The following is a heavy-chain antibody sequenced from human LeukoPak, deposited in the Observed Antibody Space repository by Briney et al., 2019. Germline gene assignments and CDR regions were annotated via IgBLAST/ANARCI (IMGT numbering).Heavy chain of an antibody. V-gene: IGHV3-74*01. CDR3: GRVDNSGYYYDAFDM. D-gene: IGHD3-22*01. J-gene: IGHJ3*02. CDR2: ISTDGSIT. Sequence: PGGSLRLSCAASEFTFSSYWMHWVRQAPGKGLMWVSRISTDGSITTSADSVKGRFNISRDNAKNTLYLQMNSLRAEDTAVYYCGRVDNSGYYYDAFDMWGQGTMVTVSS. CDR1: EFTFSSYW.